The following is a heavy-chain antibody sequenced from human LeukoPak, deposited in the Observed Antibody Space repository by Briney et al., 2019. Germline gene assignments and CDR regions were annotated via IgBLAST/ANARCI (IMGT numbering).Heavy chain of an antibody. D-gene: IGHD3-9*01. CDR3: ASQNYGILTGLSPDNFDY. Sequence: PSETLSLTCTVSGGSISSSSYYWGWIRQPPGKGLEWIGSIYYSGSTYYNPSLKSRVTISVDTSKNQFSLKLSSVTAADTAVYYCASQNYGILTGLSPDNFDYWGQGTLVTVSS. CDR2: IYYSGST. V-gene: IGHV4-39*01. CDR1: GGSISSSSYY. J-gene: IGHJ4*02.